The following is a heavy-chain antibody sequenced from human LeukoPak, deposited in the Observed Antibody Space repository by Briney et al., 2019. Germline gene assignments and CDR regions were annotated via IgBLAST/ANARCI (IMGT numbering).Heavy chain of an antibody. CDR3: AKEEDGYYGSTPSLFDY. CDR2: ISGSGGST. Sequence: GGSLRLSCAASGFTFSSYAMSWVRQAPGKGLEWVSAISGSGGSTYYAGSVKGRFTISRDNSKNTLYLQMNSLRAEDTAVYYCAKEEDGYYGSTPSLFDYWGQGTLVTVSS. D-gene: IGHD3-10*01. CDR1: GFTFSSYA. J-gene: IGHJ4*02. V-gene: IGHV3-23*01.